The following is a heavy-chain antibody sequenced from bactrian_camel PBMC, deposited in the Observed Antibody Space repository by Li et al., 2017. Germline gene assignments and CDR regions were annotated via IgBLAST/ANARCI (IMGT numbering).Heavy chain of an antibody. J-gene: IGHJ4*01. Sequence: HVQLVESGGGSVQAGGSLRLACRASGYTLSNRCMGWFRQVPGNEREWVAGSNGARYYQFYANSVKGRFTISHDNAKNSVFLQMDSLKPEDAAMYYCAADCSGRCRDGNCASGEYVMRGPGTQVTVS. CDR3: AADCSGRCRDGNCASGEYVM. CDR1: GYTLSNRC. CDR2: SNGARYYQ. V-gene: IGHV3S6*01. D-gene: IGHD6*01.